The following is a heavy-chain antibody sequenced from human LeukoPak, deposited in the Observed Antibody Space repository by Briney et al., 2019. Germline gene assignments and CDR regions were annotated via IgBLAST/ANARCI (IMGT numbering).Heavy chain of an antibody. V-gene: IGHV4-31*03. CDR2: IYYSGST. Sequence: SETLSPTCTVSGGSISSGGYYWSWIRQHPGKGLEWIGYIYYSGSTYYNPSLKSRVTISVDTSKNQFSLKLSSVTAADTAVYYCARSGYCVYDPYGMDVWGQGTTVTVSS. CDR3: ARSGYCVYDPYGMDV. CDR1: GGSISSGGYY. D-gene: IGHD3-3*01. J-gene: IGHJ6*02.